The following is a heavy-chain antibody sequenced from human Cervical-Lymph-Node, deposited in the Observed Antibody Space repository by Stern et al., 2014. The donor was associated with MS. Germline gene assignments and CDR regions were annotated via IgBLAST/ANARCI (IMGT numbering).Heavy chain of an antibody. D-gene: IGHD6-13*01. CDR3: ARDHPPAAGTSTFVDY. CDR2: INPSGGST. J-gene: IGHJ4*02. V-gene: IGHV1-46*01. Sequence: MQLVESGAEVKKPGASVKVSCKASGYTFTSYSMHWSRQAPRPGPEWIGIINPSGGSTRYAQKFQGRVTMTRDTSTSTVYMELSSLRSEDTAVYYCARDHPPAAGTSTFVDYWGQGTLVTVSS. CDR1: GYTFTSYS.